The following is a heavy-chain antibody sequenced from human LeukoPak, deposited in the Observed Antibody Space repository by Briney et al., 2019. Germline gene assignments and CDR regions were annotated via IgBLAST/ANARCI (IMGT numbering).Heavy chain of an antibody. Sequence: ASVKVSCKASGYTFTGYYMHWVRQAPGQGLEWMGRIDPNSGGTVYAQKFQGRVTMTRDTSISTAYMELSRLRSDDTAVYYCAARLVGATPFDYWGQGTLVTVSS. CDR3: AARLVGATPFDY. V-gene: IGHV1-2*06. CDR1: GYTFTGYY. J-gene: IGHJ4*02. CDR2: IDPNSGGT. D-gene: IGHD1-26*01.